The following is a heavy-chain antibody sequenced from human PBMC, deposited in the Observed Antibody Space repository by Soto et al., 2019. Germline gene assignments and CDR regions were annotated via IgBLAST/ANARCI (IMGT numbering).Heavy chain of an antibody. CDR3: ATVGPAATAD. V-gene: IGHV3-21*01. J-gene: IGHJ4*02. CDR1: GFTFSSYS. D-gene: IGHD2-2*01. Sequence: EVQLVESGGGLVKPGGSLRLSCAASGFTFSSYSMNWVRQAPGKGLEWVSSISSSSSYIYYADSVKGRFTISRDNAKKSLYLQINSLREDDTAVYYCATVGPAATADWGQGTLVTVSS. CDR2: ISSSSSYI.